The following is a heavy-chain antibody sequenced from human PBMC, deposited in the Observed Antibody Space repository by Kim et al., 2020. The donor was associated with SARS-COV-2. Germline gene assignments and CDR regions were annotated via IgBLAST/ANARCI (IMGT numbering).Heavy chain of an antibody. CDR1: GFTFSSYA. D-gene: IGHD3-16*02. Sequence: GGSLRLSCEASGFTFSSYAMHWVRQAPGKGLEWVAIIWYDGTIKYYADSVKGRFTISRENSKNTLYLQMNSLRAEDTAMYFCARSRKHDYVGGSYRLKAQHYYYCMDVWGQGTTVTVSS. CDR2: IWYDGTIK. V-gene: IGHV3-33*01. J-gene: IGHJ6*02. CDR3: ARSRKHDYVGGSYRLKAQHYYYCMDV.